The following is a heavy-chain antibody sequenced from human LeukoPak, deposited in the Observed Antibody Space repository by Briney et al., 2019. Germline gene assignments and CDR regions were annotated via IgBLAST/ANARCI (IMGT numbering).Heavy chain of an antibody. CDR2: ISGSGIST. J-gene: IGHJ4*02. CDR3: AKGTEKTRPYFFDY. CDR1: RFTFSIYA. Sequence: GRSLRVSCAASRFTFSIYAMTWVRQGPGKGLEWVSGISGSGISTYYVDSVKGRFTISRNNSKNTLYLQMNSLRAEDTAVYYCAKGTEKTRPYFFDYWGQGTLVTVSS. V-gene: IGHV3-23*01. D-gene: IGHD1-14*01.